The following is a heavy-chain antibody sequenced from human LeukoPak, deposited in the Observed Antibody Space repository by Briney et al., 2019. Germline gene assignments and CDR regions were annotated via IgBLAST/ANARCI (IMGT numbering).Heavy chain of an antibody. J-gene: IGHJ4*02. CDR2: ISSSSSTI. CDR1: GFTFSYYE. CDR3: ARGLVSGYYLTDY. V-gene: IGHV3-48*01. Sequence: GGSLRLSCAASGFTFSYYEMNWVRQAPGKGLEWVSYISSSSSTIYYADSVKGRFTISRDNAKNSLYLQMNSLRAEDTAVYYCARGLVSGYYLTDYWGQGTLVTVSS. D-gene: IGHD3-22*01.